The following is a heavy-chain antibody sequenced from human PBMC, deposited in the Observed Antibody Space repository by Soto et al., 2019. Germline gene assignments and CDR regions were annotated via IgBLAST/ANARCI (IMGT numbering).Heavy chain of an antibody. Sequence: QVQLLQSRAEVKKPGSSVKVSCTVSGGIFRRYAISWVRQAPGQGLEWLGGIVPIFGTTNYAQKFQGRVTITADESTSTAYMDLSSLRSDDTAVYYCARPDEGSYSSNHHYYYALDVWGQGTTVTVSS. CDR1: GGIFRRYA. V-gene: IGHV1-69*01. J-gene: IGHJ6*02. CDR3: ARPDEGSYSSNHHYYYALDV. CDR2: IVPIFGTT. D-gene: IGHD3-16*01.